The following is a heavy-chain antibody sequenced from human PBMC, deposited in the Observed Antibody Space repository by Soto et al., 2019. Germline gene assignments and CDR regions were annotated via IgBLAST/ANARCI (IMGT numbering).Heavy chain of an antibody. J-gene: IGHJ3*02. CDR2: INHSGTT. V-gene: IGHV4-34*01. CDR1: GGSFSGYY. CDR3: ARVHHGAVGPADAFHI. Sequence: PSETLSLTCAVYGGSFSGYYWSWIRQPPGKGLEWIGEINHSGTTNYNPSLKSRVTISVDTSKNQFSLKLSSVTAADTAVYYCARVHHGAVGPADAFHIWGQGTMVTVS. D-gene: IGHD3-16*01.